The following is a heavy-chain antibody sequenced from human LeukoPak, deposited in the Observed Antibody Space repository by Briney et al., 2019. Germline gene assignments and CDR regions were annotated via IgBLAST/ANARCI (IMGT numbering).Heavy chain of an antibody. CDR2: IIPIFGTA. V-gene: IGHV1-69*01. Sequence: SVKVSCRASGGTFSSYAISWVRQAPGQGLEWMGGIIPIFGTANYAQKFQGRVTITADESTSTAYMELSSLRSEDTAVYYCARVGTVTTSWFDPWGQGTLVTVSS. D-gene: IGHD4-17*01. CDR1: GGTFSSYA. J-gene: IGHJ5*02. CDR3: ARVGTVTTSWFDP.